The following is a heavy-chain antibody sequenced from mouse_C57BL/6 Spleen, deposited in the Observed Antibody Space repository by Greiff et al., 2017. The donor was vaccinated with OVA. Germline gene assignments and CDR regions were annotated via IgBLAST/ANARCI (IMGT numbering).Heavy chain of an antibody. Sequence: EVQGVESGGGLVKPGGSLKLSCAASGFTFSSYAMSWVRQTPDKRLEWVATISDGGSYTYYPDNVKGRFTISRDNAKNNLYLQMSHLKSEDTAMYYCARDYYGSSYLFDYWGQGTTLTVSS. CDR1: GFTFSSYA. CDR2: ISDGGSYT. J-gene: IGHJ2*01. CDR3: ARDYYGSSYLFDY. V-gene: IGHV5-4*01. D-gene: IGHD1-1*01.